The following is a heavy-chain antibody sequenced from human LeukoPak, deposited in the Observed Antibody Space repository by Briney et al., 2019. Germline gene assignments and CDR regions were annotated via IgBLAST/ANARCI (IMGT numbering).Heavy chain of an antibody. CDR3: ARRNRDKSISLDL. CDR1: GYSFINYW. CDR2: IDPSASQT. Sequence: GESLRISCQGSGYSFINYWISWVRQMPGRGLEWMGRIDPSASQTNYNPSFRGHLTISVDTSVNTAYLQWNSLKASDTAIYYCARRNRDKSISLDLWGPGTVVTVSS. J-gene: IGHJ2*01. V-gene: IGHV5-10-1*01. D-gene: IGHD5-24*01.